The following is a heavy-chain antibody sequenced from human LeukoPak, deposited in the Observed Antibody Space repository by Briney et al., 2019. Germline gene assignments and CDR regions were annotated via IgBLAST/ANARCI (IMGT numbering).Heavy chain of an antibody. Sequence: SETLSLTCTVSGDSIGSYYWSWILQPAGKGLQWIGRIYTSGSTMYNPSLKSRVTMSVDTSKNQFSLKLRSVTAADTAVYYCARGWSYADYWGQGTLVTVSS. J-gene: IGHJ4*02. CDR3: ARGWSYADY. CDR1: GDSIGSYY. D-gene: IGHD3-16*01. CDR2: IYTSGST. V-gene: IGHV4-4*07.